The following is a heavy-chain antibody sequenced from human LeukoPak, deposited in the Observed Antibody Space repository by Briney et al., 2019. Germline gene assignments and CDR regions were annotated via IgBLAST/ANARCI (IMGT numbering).Heavy chain of an antibody. J-gene: IGHJ4*02. D-gene: IGHD6-19*01. CDR2: IRYDGSNK. CDR3: AKVVRGSSGWYYFDY. V-gene: IGHV3-30*02. CDR1: GFTFSSYG. Sequence: PGGSLRLSCAASGFTFSSYGMHWVRQAPGKGLEWVAFIRYDGSNKYYADSVKGRFTISRDNSKNTLYLQMNSLRAEDTAVYYCAKVVRGSSGWYYFDYWGQGTLVTVSS.